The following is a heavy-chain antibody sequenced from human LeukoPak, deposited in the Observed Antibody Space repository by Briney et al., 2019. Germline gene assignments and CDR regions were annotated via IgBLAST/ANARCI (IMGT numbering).Heavy chain of an antibody. Sequence: SETLSLTCTVSGGSISSSSYYWGWIRQPPGKGLEWIGSIYYSGSTYYNPSLKSRVTISVDTSKNQFSLKLSSVTAADTAVYYCVRVNLDSSSWFVRDSYYGMDVWGQGTTVTVS. J-gene: IGHJ6*02. CDR3: VRVNLDSSSWFVRDSYYGMDV. V-gene: IGHV4-39*07. D-gene: IGHD6-13*01. CDR2: IYYSGST. CDR1: GGSISSSSYY.